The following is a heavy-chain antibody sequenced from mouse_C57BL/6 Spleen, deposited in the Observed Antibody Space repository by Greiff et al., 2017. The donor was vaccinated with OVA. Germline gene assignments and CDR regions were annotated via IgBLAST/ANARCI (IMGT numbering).Heavy chain of an antibody. Sequence: VQLQQSGTELVRPGSSVKMSCKTSGYTFTSYWINWVKQRPGQGLEWIGYIYPGNGYTEYNEKFKGKATLTSDTSASTAYMQLSSLTSEDSAVYFCARSTTILYDYFVYYGEDSTLPTSS. V-gene: IGHV1-58*01. CDR3: ARSTTILYDYFVY. CDR1: GYTFTSYW. D-gene: IGHD1-1*01. J-gene: IGHJ2*01. CDR2: IYPGNGYT.